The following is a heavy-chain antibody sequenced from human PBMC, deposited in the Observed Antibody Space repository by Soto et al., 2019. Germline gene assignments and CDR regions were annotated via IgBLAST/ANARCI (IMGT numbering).Heavy chain of an antibody. CDR1: GFTFSYSG. D-gene: IGHD2-8*02. J-gene: IGHJ4*02. CDR3: TGEVASGY. CDR2: ISFDGSTK. V-gene: IGHV3-30*03. Sequence: QVQLVESGGGVVQPGRSLRLSCAASGFTFSYSGMHWVRQAPGKGLEWVAVISFDGSTKYYADSVKGRFTISRDNSKNTLYLEMNSLRADDPAVYYCTGEVASGYWGQGTLVTVSS.